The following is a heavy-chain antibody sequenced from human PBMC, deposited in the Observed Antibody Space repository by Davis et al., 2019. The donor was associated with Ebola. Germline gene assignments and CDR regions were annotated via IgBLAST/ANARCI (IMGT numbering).Heavy chain of an antibody. CDR1: GDSVANNNAA. Sequence: SETLSLTCATSGDSVANNNAAWNWVRHSPSRGFEWLGTSYYRSKWYHDYAASVRSRITINPDISKYHLSLQLDSVTPEDTAVYYCVRDSPLDVWGQGATVTVSS. V-gene: IGHV6-1*01. CDR2: SYYRSKWYH. CDR3: VRDSPLDV. J-gene: IGHJ6*01.